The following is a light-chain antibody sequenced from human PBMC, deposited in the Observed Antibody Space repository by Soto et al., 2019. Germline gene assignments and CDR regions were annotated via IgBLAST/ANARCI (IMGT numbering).Light chain of an antibody. CDR3: QQYYSYPHT. CDR2: ASS. CDR1: QGISKY. V-gene: IGKV1-8*01. Sequence: AIRMTQSPSSFSASTGDRVTITCRASQGISKYLAWYQQKTRKAPKILIYASSTLQSGVPSRFSGSGSGTDFTLTISCLQSEDFATYYCQQYYSYPHTFGQGTKVEIK. J-gene: IGKJ1*01.